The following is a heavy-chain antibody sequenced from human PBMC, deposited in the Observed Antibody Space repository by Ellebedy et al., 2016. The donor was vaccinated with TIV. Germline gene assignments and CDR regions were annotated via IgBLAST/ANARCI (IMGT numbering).Heavy chain of an antibody. V-gene: IGHV3-74*01. CDR3: ARGLGTEDLDY. J-gene: IGHJ4*02. Sequence: GESLKISCAASGFTFSTYWMHWVRQAPEKGLVWVTRINSDGSSTRYADSVKGRFTISRDAKNTLYLQMSSLRADDTAVYYCARGLGTEDLDYWGQGTLVTVSS. CDR1: GFTFSTYW. CDR2: INSDGSST. D-gene: IGHD2-15*01.